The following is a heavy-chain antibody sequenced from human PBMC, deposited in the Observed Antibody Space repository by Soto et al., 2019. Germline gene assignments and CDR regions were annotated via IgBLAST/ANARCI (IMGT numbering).Heavy chain of an antibody. V-gene: IGHV2-5*02. Sequence: QITLTESGPTLVKPTQTLTLTCTFSGFSFSTSGVGVGWIRQPPGKALEWLALIYWDDGKRYSPSLKSRLTITKDTYKNQVILTMTNMDPVDTATYFCAYRPQSTFDIWGQGTVVTVSS. J-gene: IGHJ3*02. CDR3: AYRPQSTFDI. CDR2: IYWDDGK. CDR1: GFSFSTSGVG. D-gene: IGHD6-6*01.